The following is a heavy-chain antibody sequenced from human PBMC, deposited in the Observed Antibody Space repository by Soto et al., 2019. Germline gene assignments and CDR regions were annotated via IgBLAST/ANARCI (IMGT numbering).Heavy chain of an antibody. CDR2: IYDDGSA. D-gene: IGHD2-15*01. CDR1: GGSISSSS. Sequence: SETLSLTCTVSGGSISSSSWSWIRQPPGKGLEWLAYIYDDGSANYNPSLKSRATRSLYMSKNQFSLKLTYVTAADTAVYYCARDKYCSGGSCRNNWFDPWGQGTLVTVSS. J-gene: IGHJ5*02. V-gene: IGHV4-59*01. CDR3: ARDKYCSGGSCRNNWFDP.